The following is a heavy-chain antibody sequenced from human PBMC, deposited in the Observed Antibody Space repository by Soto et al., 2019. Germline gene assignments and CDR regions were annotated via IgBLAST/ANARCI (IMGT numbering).Heavy chain of an antibody. V-gene: IGHV3-33*01. CDR2: IWYDGSNK. Sequence: GGSLRLSCAASGFTFSSYGMHWVRQAPGKGLEWVAVIWYDGSNKYYADSVKGRFTISRDNSKNTLYLQMNSLRAEDTAVYYCARGGGSGSYYNVALSSGVYFDYWGQGTLVTVSS. D-gene: IGHD3-10*01. J-gene: IGHJ4*02. CDR1: GFTFSSYG. CDR3: ARGGGSGSYYNVALSSGVYFDY.